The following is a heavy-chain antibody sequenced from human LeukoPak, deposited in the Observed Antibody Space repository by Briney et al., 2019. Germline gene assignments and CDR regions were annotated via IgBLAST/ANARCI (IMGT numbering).Heavy chain of an antibody. D-gene: IGHD3-10*01. Sequence: ASVKVSCKASGGTFSSYAISWVPQAPGQGLEWMGWISAYNGNTNYAQKLQGRVTMTTDTSTSTAYMELRSLRSDDTAVYYCARDRIGGSTYFDYWGQGTLVTVSS. J-gene: IGHJ4*02. V-gene: IGHV1-18*01. CDR3: ARDRIGGSTYFDY. CDR1: GGTFSSYA. CDR2: ISAYNGNT.